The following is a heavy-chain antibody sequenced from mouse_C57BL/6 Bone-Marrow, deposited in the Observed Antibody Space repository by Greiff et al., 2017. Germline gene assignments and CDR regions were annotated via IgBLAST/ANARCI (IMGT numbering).Heavy chain of an antibody. J-gene: IGHJ2*01. CDR2: IHPNSGST. CDR3: ARFLYYYGSSSDY. Sequence: QVQLQQPGAELVKPGASVTLSCKASGYTFTSYWMHWVKQRPGQGLEWIGMIHPNSGSTNYNEKFKSKATLTVDKSSSTAYMQLSSLTSEDSAVYYCARFLYYYGSSSDYWGQGTTLTVSS. CDR1: GYTFTSYW. D-gene: IGHD1-1*01. V-gene: IGHV1-64*01.